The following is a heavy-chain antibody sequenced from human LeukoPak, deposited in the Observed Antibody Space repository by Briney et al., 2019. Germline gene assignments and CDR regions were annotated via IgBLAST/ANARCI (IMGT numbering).Heavy chain of an antibody. CDR1: GFDFNTYG. CDR3: ARNWNHALDP. V-gene: IGHV3-30*02. Sequence: GGSLRLSCEASGFDFNTYGMHWVRQVPGRGLEWVTFIHYDGTKKNYAASVKGRFTISRDNAKNSLYLQMNSLRADDTAVYYCARNWNHALDPWGQGTLVTVSS. J-gene: IGHJ5*02. D-gene: IGHD1-1*01. CDR2: IHYDGTKK.